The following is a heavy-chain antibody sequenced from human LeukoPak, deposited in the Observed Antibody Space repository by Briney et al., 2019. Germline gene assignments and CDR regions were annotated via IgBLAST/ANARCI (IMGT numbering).Heavy chain of an antibody. Sequence: SETLSLTCTVSGGSISDYYWTWIRQSPGTGLEWIGYMDYSGSTAYNPSLKSGVTISVETSKNQFSLKLTSVTAADTAVYYCARADYGGNSAAFDIWGQGTMVTVSS. V-gene: IGHV4-59*01. J-gene: IGHJ3*02. CDR2: MDYSGST. D-gene: IGHD4-23*01. CDR1: GGSISDYY. CDR3: ARADYGGNSAAFDI.